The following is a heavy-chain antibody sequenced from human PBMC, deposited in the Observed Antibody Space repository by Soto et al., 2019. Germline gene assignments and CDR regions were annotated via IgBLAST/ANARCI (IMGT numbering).Heavy chain of an antibody. CDR3: ARVFSDSSSFFDP. CDR1: GGSISSGGYY. CDR2: IYYSGST. J-gene: IGHJ5*02. Sequence: QVQLQESGPGLVKPSQTLSLTCTVSGGSISSGGYYWSWIRQHPGKGLEWIGYIYYSGSTYYNPSLTSRVTIAVDTSKNQFSLKLSSVTAADTAVYYCARVFSDSSSFFDPWGQGTLVTVSS. V-gene: IGHV4-31*03. D-gene: IGHD6-13*01.